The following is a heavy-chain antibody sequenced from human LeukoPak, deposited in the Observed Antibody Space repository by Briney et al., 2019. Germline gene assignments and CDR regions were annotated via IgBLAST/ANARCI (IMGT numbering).Heavy chain of an antibody. Sequence: GGSLRLSCAASGFTFSSYSMNWVRQAPGKGLEWVSSISSSSSYIYYADSVKGRFTISRDNAKNSLYLQMNSLRAEDTAVYYCARGHGGSDEAFDIWGQGTMVTVSS. D-gene: IGHD1-26*01. CDR2: ISSSSSYI. J-gene: IGHJ3*02. V-gene: IGHV3-21*01. CDR3: ARGHGGSDEAFDI. CDR1: GFTFSSYS.